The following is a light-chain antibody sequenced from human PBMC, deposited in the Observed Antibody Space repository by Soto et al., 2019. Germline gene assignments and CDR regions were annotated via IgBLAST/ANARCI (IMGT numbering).Light chain of an antibody. J-gene: IGKJ4*01. CDR1: QSVSNV. CDR3: QQYYSFPLT. V-gene: IGKV3-15*01. Sequence: EIVMTQSPATLSVSPGERATLSSRASQSVSNVLAWYQQKPGQATRLIIYGASTRATSVPARFSGSGSGKDFTLTISCLQSEDFATYYCQQYYSFPLTFGGGTKVDIK. CDR2: GAS.